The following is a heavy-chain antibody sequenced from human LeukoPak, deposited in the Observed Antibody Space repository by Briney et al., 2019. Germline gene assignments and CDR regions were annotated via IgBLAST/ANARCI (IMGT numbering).Heavy chain of an antibody. J-gene: IGHJ1*01. D-gene: IGHD5-24*01. V-gene: IGHV3-23*01. CDR1: GFTFSNYA. Sequence: GGSLIVSCAASGFTFSNYAMSWVRQAPGKGLEWVSGIFGSYSTFYADSVKGRFTISRDNSKSPPYLQMSSLRAKDTAVYYCAKDREVATIGYFHHWGQGTLVTVSS. CDR3: AKDREVATIGYFHH. CDR2: IFGSYST.